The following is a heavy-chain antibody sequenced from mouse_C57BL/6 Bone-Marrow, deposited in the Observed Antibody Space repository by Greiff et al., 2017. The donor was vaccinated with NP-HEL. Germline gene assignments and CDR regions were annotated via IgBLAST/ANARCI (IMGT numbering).Heavy chain of an antibody. CDR1: GFNIKDDY. CDR3: TTLLITTVVATDFDV. D-gene: IGHD1-1*01. J-gene: IGHJ1*03. V-gene: IGHV14-4*01. CDR2: IDPENGDT. Sequence: VQLQQSGAELVRPGASVKLSCTASGFNIKDDYMHWVKPRPEQGLEWIGWIDPENGDTKYASKFQGKATITADTSSNTAYLQLSSLTSEDTAVYYCTTLLITTVVATDFDVWGTGTTVTVSS.